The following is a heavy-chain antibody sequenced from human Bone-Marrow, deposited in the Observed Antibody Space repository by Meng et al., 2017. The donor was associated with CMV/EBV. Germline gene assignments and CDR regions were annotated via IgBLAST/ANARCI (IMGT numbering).Heavy chain of an antibody. Sequence: SVKVSCKASGGTFSSYAISWVRQAPGQGLEWMGGIIPIFGTANYAQKFQGRVTITTDESTSTAYMELSSLRSEDTAVYYCARGQQLRKSLYFYYYYGMDVWGQGTTVTCYS. V-gene: IGHV1-69*05. CDR2: IIPIFGTA. CDR3: ARGQQLRKSLYFYYYYGMDV. D-gene: IGHD6-13*01. CDR1: GGTFSSYA. J-gene: IGHJ6*01.